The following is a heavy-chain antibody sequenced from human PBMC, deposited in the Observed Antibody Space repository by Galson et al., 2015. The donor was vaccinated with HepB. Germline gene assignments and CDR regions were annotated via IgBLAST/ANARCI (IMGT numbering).Heavy chain of an antibody. CDR2: INPDSGGA. V-gene: IGHV1-2*06. J-gene: IGHJ6*02. Sequence: SVKVSCKASGDTFTGYYLHWVRQAPGQGLEWMGRINPDSGGADYAQNLQGRVTMTRDTSINTVYVELTRLRSDDTAIYFGARESTTIFGALITSDYFGMDVWGQGTTVTVSS. CDR3: ARESTTIFGALITSDYFGMDV. D-gene: IGHD3-3*01. CDR1: GDTFTGYY.